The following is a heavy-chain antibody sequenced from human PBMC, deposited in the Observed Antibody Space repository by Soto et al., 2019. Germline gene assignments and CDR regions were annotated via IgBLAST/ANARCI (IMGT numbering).Heavy chain of an antibody. J-gene: IGHJ6*02. D-gene: IGHD6-6*01. CDR2: IYPGDSDT. CDR1: GYSFASYW. CDR3: ARTRSFTLGFYYDGMDV. V-gene: IGHV5-51*01. Sequence: EVKLVQSGAEVKKPGESLKISCQGSGYSFASYWIGWVRQMPGKDLEWMGIIYPGDSDTRYSPSFQGQVTISADKSLRTAYLQWTSLKASDTALYYCARTRSFTLGFYYDGMDVWGQGTTVTVSS.